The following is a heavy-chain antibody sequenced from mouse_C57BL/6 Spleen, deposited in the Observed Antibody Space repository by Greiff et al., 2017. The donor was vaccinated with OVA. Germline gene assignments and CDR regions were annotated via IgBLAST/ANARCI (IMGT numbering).Heavy chain of an antibody. J-gene: IGHJ2*01. Sequence: QVQLQQSGAELARPGASVKMSCKASGYTFTSYTMHWVKQRPGQGLEWIGYINPSSGYTKYNQKFKDKATLTADKSSSTAYMQLSSLTSEDSAVYYCARGSPITTVVGGYWGQGTTLTVSS. CDR1: GYTFTSYT. CDR3: ARGSPITTVVGGY. V-gene: IGHV1-4*01. CDR2: INPSSGYT. D-gene: IGHD1-1*01.